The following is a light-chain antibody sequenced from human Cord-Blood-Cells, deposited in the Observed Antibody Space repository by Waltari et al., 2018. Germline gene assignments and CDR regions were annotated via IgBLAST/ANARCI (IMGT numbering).Light chain of an antibody. J-gene: IGKJ2*01. V-gene: IGKV4-1*01. CDR1: QSVLYSSNNKNY. CDR2: WAS. CDR3: QQYYSTPHT. Sequence: DIVMIQSPDSLAVSLGERATINCKSSQSVLYSSNNKNYLAWYQQKPGHTPKLLIYWASTRESWVPDRFSGSGSGTDFTLTISSLQAEDVAVYYCQQYYSTPHTFGQGTKLEIK.